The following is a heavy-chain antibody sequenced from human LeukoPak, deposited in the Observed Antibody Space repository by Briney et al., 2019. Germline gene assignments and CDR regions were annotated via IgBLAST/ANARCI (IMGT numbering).Heavy chain of an antibody. CDR1: GFSFSDAW. CDR3: TTYGSGRKFDY. CDR2: IESKTDGGTT. V-gene: IGHV3-15*04. J-gene: IGHJ4*02. D-gene: IGHD3-10*01. Sequence: GGSLRLSCAASGFSFSDAWMSWVRQIPGKGLEWVGRIESKTDGGTTDYAAPVKGRFTTSRDDSANTLYLQMNSLKSEDTAVYYCTTYGSGRKFDYWGQGILVTVSS.